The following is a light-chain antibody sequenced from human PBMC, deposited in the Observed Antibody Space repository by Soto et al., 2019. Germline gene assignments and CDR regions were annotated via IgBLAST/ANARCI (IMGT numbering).Light chain of an antibody. Sequence: EIVLPQSPGTLSLSPGERATLSCRASQSVSSSYLAWYQHKPGQAPRLLIYGASSRATGIPDWFSGSGSGTDFTLTISRLEPEDFAVYYCQQYGSSPHTFGQGTKLEIK. J-gene: IGKJ2*01. CDR1: QSVSSSY. CDR3: QQYGSSPHT. V-gene: IGKV3-20*01. CDR2: GAS.